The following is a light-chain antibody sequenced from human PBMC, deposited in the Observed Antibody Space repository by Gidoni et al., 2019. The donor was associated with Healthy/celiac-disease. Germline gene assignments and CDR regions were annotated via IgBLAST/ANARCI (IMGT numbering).Light chain of an antibody. CDR2: AAS. V-gene: IGKV1-39*01. Sequence: DIQMTQSPSSLSASVGDRVTITCRARQSISTYLNWYQQKPGKAPKLLIYAASSLQSGVPSRFSGSGSGTAFTLTISSLQPEDFATYYCQQSYATPRTFXXXTKVEIK. CDR1: QSISTY. J-gene: IGKJ1*01. CDR3: QQSYATPRT.